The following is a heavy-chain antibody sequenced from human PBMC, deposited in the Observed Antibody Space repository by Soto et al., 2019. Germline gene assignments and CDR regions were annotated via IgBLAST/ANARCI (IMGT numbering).Heavy chain of an antibody. J-gene: IGHJ5*02. CDR2: IDPSDSYT. Sequence: PGESLKISCKGSGYNFTSYWISWVRQMPGKGLEWMGRIDPSDSYTNYSPSFQGHVTISADKSISTAYLQWSSLKASDTAMYYCARHSSSSSPWFDPWGQGTLVTVSS. CDR3: ARHSSSSSPWFDP. D-gene: IGHD3-10*01. V-gene: IGHV5-10-1*01. CDR1: GYNFTSYW.